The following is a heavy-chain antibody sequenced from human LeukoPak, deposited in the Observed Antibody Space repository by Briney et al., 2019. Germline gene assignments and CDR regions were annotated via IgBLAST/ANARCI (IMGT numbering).Heavy chain of an antibody. CDR3: ARGGGWGNWNDAVDY. V-gene: IGHV4-59*01. Sequence: SQTLSLTCTVSGGSISNYYWSWIRQTPGKGLEWIGYIHNSGSTKYNPSLKSPVSISVDTSKNQFSLKVSSVTAADTAVYYCARGGGWGNWNDAVDYWGQGTLVTVSS. CDR2: IHNSGST. J-gene: IGHJ4*02. CDR1: GGSISNYY. D-gene: IGHD1-1*01.